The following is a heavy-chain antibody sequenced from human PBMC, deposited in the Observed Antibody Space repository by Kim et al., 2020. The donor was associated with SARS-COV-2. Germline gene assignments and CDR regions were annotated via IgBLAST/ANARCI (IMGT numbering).Heavy chain of an antibody. J-gene: IGHJ4*02. D-gene: IGHD2-21*02. Sequence: YSPSVQAQCTTSADNSISTAYLQWSSLKASDTAIYYCARRRGNSNFDSWGQGTLVTVSS. V-gene: IGHV5-51*01. CDR3: ARRRGNSNFDS.